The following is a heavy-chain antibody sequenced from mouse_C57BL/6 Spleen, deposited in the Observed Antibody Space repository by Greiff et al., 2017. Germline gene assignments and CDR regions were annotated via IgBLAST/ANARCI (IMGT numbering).Heavy chain of an antibody. Sequence: VQLQQSGPELVKPGASVKISCKASGYSFTGYYMNWVKQSPEKSLEWIGEINPSTGGTTYNQKFKAKATLTVDKSSSTAYMQLKSLTSEDSAVYYCARGANWGHYFDYWGQGTTLTVSS. J-gene: IGHJ2*01. CDR3: ARGANWGHYFDY. CDR1: GYSFTGYY. D-gene: IGHD4-1*01. CDR2: INPSTGGT. V-gene: IGHV1-42*01.